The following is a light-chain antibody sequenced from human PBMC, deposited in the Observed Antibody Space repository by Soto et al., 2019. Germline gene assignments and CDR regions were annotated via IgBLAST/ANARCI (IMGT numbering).Light chain of an antibody. V-gene: IGKV1-8*01. CDR3: QRYFSYPLT. CDR2: TAS. CDR1: QGISSH. Sequence: AIRMTQSPSSFSASTGDRVTITCRASQGISSHLAWYQVKPGKAPMLLIYTASYLESGVASRFGGSGSGTDFPLTISSLQSEDLAGYDFQRYFSYPLTFGGGTKVEIK. J-gene: IGKJ4*01.